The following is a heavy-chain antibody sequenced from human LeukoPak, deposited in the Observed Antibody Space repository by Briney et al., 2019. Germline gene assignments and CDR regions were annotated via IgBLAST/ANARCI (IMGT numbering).Heavy chain of an antibody. CDR2: INHSGNT. D-gene: IGHD6-19*01. CDR1: GGSFSGYY. J-gene: IGHJ4*02. V-gene: IGHV4-34*01. CDR3: ARETRIAVAVHYYFDY. Sequence: SETLSLTCAVYGGSFSGYYWSWIRQPPGKGLEWIGEINHSGNTNYNPSLKSRVTISVDTSKNQFSLKLGSVTAADTAVYYCARETRIAVAVHYYFDYWGQGTLVTVSS.